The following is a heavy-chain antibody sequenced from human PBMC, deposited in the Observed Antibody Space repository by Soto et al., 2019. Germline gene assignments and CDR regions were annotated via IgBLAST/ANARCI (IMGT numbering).Heavy chain of an antibody. CDR2: IWHDGSNK. CDR1: GFTFSSYG. V-gene: IGHV3-33*01. J-gene: IGHJ6*02. CDR3: ARRVRFWTYYYGMDV. Sequence: GGSLRLSCAASGFTFSSYGMHWVRQAPGKGLEWVAVIWHDGSNKYYADSVKGRFTISRDNSKNTLYLQMNSLRAEDTAVYYCARRVRFWTYYYGMDVWGQGTTVTVSS. D-gene: IGHD3-3*01.